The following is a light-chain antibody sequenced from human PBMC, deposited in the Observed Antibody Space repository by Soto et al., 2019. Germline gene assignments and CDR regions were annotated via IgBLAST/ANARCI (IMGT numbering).Light chain of an antibody. J-gene: IGKJ5*01. CDR3: QQLNSYPIT. Sequence: GDRLTIPCRASQCFTSWLAWYQQHPGKAPKLLIYDASSLENGVPSRFSGSGSDTEFTLTISSLQPDDFATYYCQQLNSYPITFGQGTRLEVK. V-gene: IGKV1-5*01. CDR1: QCFTSW. CDR2: DAS.